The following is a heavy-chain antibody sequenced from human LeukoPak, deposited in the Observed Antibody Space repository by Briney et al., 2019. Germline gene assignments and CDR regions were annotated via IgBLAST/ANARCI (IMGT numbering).Heavy chain of an antibody. D-gene: IGHD3-3*01. J-gene: IGHJ3*02. V-gene: IGHV3-74*01. CDR3: ARGAFGVYAFDI. Sequence: PGGSLRLSCEASGFTFSTYWMHWVRQAPGKGLVWVSRITPDGTSTTYADSVKGRFTISRDNAKNTLYVRMNSLRAEDTAVYYCARGAFGVYAFDIWGQGTMVTVSS. CDR1: GFTFSTYW. CDR2: ITPDGTST.